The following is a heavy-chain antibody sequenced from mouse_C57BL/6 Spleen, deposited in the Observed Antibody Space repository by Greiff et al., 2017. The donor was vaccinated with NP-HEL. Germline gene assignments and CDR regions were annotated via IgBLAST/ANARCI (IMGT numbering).Heavy chain of an antibody. D-gene: IGHD2-1*01. CDR1: GYSITSGYY. J-gene: IGHJ3*01. Sequence: EVQLVESGPGLVKPSQSLSLTCSVTGYSITSGYYWNWIRQFPGNKLEWMGYISYDGSNNYNPSLKNRITTTRDTSKNQFFLKLNSVTTEDTATYYCARDGNYPFAYWGQGTLVTVSA. V-gene: IGHV3-6*01. CDR2: ISYDGSN. CDR3: ARDGNYPFAY.